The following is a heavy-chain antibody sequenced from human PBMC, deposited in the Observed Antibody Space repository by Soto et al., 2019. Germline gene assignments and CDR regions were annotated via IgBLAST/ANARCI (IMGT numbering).Heavy chain of an antibody. D-gene: IGHD5-12*01. Sequence: WGALRHSCAASGFTFISYAMSLVRQAPGKGLGWVSAISGSGGSTYYADSVKGRFTISRDNSKNPLYLQMNSLRAEDTAVYYCAKDRYNGYGRWGEGNLVTVSS. CDR3: AKDRYNGYGR. V-gene: IGHV3-23*01. J-gene: IGHJ4*02. CDR1: GFTFISYA. CDR2: ISGSGGST.